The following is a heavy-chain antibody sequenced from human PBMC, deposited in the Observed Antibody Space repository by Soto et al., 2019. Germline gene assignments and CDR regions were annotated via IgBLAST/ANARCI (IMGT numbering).Heavy chain of an antibody. CDR2: ISSSAYT. Sequence: GGSLRLSCAASGFPFSDCCMSWIRQAPGEGLEWISYISSSAYTIYADSVKGRFTISRDNAKNSLFLQMTSLRVEDTAVYYCARNFDSGGYYSDYWGQGTLVTVSS. J-gene: IGHJ4*02. D-gene: IGHD3-22*01. CDR3: ARNFDSGGYYSDY. V-gene: IGHV3-11*06. CDR1: GFPFSDCC.